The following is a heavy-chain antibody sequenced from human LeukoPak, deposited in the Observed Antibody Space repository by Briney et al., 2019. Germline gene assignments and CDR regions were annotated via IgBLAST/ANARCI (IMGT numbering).Heavy chain of an antibody. CDR2: ISSSSSYI. CDR1: GFTFSSYS. Sequence: PGGSLRLSCAASGFTFSSYSMNWVRQAPGKGLEWVSSISSSSSYIYYADSVKGRFTISRDNAKNSLYLQMNSLRAEDTAVYYCARGTVEMATISYWGQGPLVTVSS. V-gene: IGHV3-21*01. J-gene: IGHJ4*02. CDR3: ARGTVEMATISY. D-gene: IGHD5-24*01.